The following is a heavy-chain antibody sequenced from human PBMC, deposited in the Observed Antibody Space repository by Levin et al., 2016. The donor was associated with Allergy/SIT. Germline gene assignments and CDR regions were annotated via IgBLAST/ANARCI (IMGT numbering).Heavy chain of an antibody. Sequence: SETLSLTCTVSGDSLSTSSDYWDWIRQPPGKGLEWIGGISYGGTTYYNPSLKSRVTISLDTSKNQFSLKLSSMTAADTAVYYCARTFPPDYWGQGTLVTVSS. J-gene: IGHJ4*02. D-gene: IGHD2/OR15-2a*01. CDR2: ISYGGTT. CDR1: GDSLSTSSDY. CDR3: ARTFPPDY. V-gene: IGHV4-39*01.